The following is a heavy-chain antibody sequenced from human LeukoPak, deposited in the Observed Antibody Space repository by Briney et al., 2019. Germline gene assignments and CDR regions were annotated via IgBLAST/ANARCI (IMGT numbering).Heavy chain of an antibody. D-gene: IGHD2-2*01. CDR1: GFTFSSYA. CDR3: ARDQRAPDIVVVPAAIRGWFDP. Sequence: PGGSLRLSCAASGFTFSSYAMSWVRQAPGKGLEWVAVISYDGSNKYYADSVKGRFAISRDNSKNTLYLQMNSLRAEDTAVYYCARDQRAPDIVVVPAAIRGWFDPWGQGTLVTVSS. V-gene: IGHV3-30*03. CDR2: ISYDGSNK. J-gene: IGHJ5*02.